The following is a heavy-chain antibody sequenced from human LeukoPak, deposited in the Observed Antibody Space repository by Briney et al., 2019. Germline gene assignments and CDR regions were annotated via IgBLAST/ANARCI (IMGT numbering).Heavy chain of an antibody. D-gene: IGHD2-15*01. CDR1: GFTFTNYA. CDR2: MSGRGVST. Sequence: PGGSLRLSCAASGFTFTNYAMSWVRQAPGKGLEWVSGMSGRGVSTYYADSEKGRFTISSDNSKNTLYLQMNSLRAEDTAIYYCAKDCNGGNCYIDYWGQGTLVTVAS. V-gene: IGHV3-23*01. CDR3: AKDCNGGNCYIDY. J-gene: IGHJ4*02.